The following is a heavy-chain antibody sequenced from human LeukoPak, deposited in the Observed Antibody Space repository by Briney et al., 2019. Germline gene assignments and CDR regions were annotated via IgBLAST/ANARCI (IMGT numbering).Heavy chain of an antibody. D-gene: IGHD6-13*01. CDR2: INQDGSEK. Sequence: GGSLRLSCAASRFTFSNYWMNWFRQAPGKGLEWVANINQDGSEKTYVHSVKGRFTISRDNAKNSLYLQMNSLGAEDTAVYYCTTDRDSSLQIRFDYWGQGTLVTVSS. V-gene: IGHV3-7*01. CDR1: RFTFSNYW. CDR3: TTDRDSSLQIRFDY. J-gene: IGHJ4*02.